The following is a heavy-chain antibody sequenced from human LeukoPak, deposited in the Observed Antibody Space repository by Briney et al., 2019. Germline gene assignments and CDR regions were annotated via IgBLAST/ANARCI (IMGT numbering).Heavy chain of an antibody. CDR2: ICTTGST. V-gene: IGHV4-4*09. D-gene: IGHD3-3*01. CDR3: ARRGTIFGPESL. Sequence: SETLSLTCTVSGGSISSYYWSWIRQPPGKGLEWIGYICTTGSTDYNPSLKSRLTISVDTSKNQLSLNLTSVTAADTAIYYCARRGTIFGPESLWGRGTLVTVSS. J-gene: IGHJ2*01. CDR1: GGSISSYY.